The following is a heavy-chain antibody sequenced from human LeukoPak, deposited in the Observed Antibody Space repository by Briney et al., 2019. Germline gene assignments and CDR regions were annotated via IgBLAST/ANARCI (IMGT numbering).Heavy chain of an antibody. J-gene: IGHJ4*02. CDR3: ARDHSSGLYYFDH. CDR1: GGSFSGYY. CDR2: INHSGST. D-gene: IGHD6-19*01. V-gene: IGHV4-34*01. Sequence: SETLSLTCAVYGGSFSGYYWSWIRQPPGKGLEWIGEINHSGSTNYNPSLKSRVTMSVDTSKHRFSLKLSSVTAADTAVYYCARDHSSGLYYFDHWGQGTLVTVSS.